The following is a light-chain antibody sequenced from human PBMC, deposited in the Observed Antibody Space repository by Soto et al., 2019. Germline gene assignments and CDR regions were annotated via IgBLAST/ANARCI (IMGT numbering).Light chain of an antibody. CDR1: QDIASS. CDR3: QQFHTYPIS. Sequence: IQMTQTPPSLSASVGDSITFTCRASQDIASSLAWYQQQPGRPPKLLIYDASILQTGVPSRFRGSGSGTDFTLTISGLQPEDFATYSCQQFHTYPISFGQGTRLEIK. J-gene: IGKJ5*01. V-gene: IGKV1-13*02. CDR2: DAS.